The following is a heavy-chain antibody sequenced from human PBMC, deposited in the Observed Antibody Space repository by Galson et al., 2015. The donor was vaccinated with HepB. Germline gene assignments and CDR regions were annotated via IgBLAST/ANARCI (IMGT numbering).Heavy chain of an antibody. J-gene: IGHJ3*02. V-gene: IGHV4-34*01. D-gene: IGHD1-26*01. Sequence: SRVTISVDTSKNQFSLKLSSVTAADTAVYYCARGKVGAPQRGAFDIWGQGTMVTVSS. CDR3: ARGKVGAPQRGAFDI.